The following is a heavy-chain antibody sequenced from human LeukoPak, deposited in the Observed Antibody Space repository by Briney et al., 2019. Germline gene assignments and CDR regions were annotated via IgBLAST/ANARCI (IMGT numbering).Heavy chain of an antibody. D-gene: IGHD2-21*02. Sequence: SGGSLRLSCAASGFTFSSYGMHWVRQAPGKGLEWVAVISYDGSNKYYADSVKGRFTISRDNSKNTLYLQMNSLRAEDTAVYYCAKGDLAYCGGDCYPFDYWGQGTLVTVSS. CDR1: GFTFSSYG. CDR3: AKGDLAYCGGDCYPFDY. V-gene: IGHV3-30*18. J-gene: IGHJ4*02. CDR2: ISYDGSNK.